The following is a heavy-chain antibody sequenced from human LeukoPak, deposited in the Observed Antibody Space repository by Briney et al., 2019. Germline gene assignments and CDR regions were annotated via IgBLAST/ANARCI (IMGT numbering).Heavy chain of an antibody. Sequence: NPSETLSLTCTVSGGSISSGGYYWSWIRQPPGKGLEWIGYIYHSGSTYYNPSLKSRVTISVDRSKNQFSLKLSSVTAADTAVYYCARDLAAAGTGTPLIFDYWGQGTLVTVSS. D-gene: IGHD6-13*01. CDR1: GGSISSGGYY. J-gene: IGHJ4*02. CDR2: IYHSGST. CDR3: ARDLAAAGTGTPLIFDY. V-gene: IGHV4-30-2*01.